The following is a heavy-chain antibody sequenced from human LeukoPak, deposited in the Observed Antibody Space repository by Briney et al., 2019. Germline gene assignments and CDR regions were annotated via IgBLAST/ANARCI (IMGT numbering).Heavy chain of an antibody. CDR1: GFIFSTYD. Sequence: PGGPLRLSCAASGFIFSTYDMSWVRQSPGKGLEWVSGISRSGSASYYTDSVKGRFTISRDNSRNTLFLEMNNLRAEDTAIYYCVIGPRQKRGLNTYWGQGTLVTVSS. CDR3: VIGPRQKRGLNTY. V-gene: IGHV3-23*01. CDR2: ISRSGSAS. J-gene: IGHJ4*02. D-gene: IGHD3/OR15-3a*01.